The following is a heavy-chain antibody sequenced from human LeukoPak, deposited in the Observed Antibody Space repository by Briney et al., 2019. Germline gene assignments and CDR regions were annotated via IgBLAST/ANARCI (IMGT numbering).Heavy chain of an antibody. V-gene: IGHV4-39*01. J-gene: IGHJ3*02. CDR3: ARPRRRDAFDI. Sequence: TSETLSLTCTVSGGSISSSSYYWGWIRQPPGKGLEWIGSIYYSGSTYYNPSLKSRVTISVDTSKNQFSLKLSSVTAADTAVYYCARPRRRDAFDIWGQGTMVTVSS. CDR2: IYYSGST. D-gene: IGHD6-25*01. CDR1: GGSISSSSYY.